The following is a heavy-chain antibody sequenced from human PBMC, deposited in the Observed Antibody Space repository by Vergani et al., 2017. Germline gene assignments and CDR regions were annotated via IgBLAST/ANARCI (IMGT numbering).Heavy chain of an antibody. Sequence: QVQLQESGPGLVKPSETLSLTCTVSGGSISSYYWSWIRQPPGKGLEWIGYIYYSGSTNYNPPLKSRVTISVDTSKTQFSLKLSSVTAADTAVYYCARAGPIRGVRPKYYFDYWGQGTLVTVSS. V-gene: IGHV4-59*01. CDR2: IYYSGST. D-gene: IGHD3-10*01. CDR1: GGSISSYY. J-gene: IGHJ4*02. CDR3: ARAGPIRGVRPKYYFDY.